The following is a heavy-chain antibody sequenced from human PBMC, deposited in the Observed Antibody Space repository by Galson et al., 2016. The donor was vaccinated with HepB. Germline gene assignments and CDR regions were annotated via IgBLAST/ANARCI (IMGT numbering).Heavy chain of an antibody. CDR1: GGSVSNPYCF. J-gene: IGHJ4*01. D-gene: IGHD2-8*01. V-gene: IGHV4-39*01. CDR2: IYYSGDT. Sequence: SETLSLTCTVSGGSVSNPYCFWGWVRQPPGKGLEWIGLIYYSGDTHYSPSLESRVTMSVDTSKNQFSLKLTSVTVVDTSLYFCARSSASRNGYFDYWGRGALVTVSS. CDR3: ARSSASRNGYFDY.